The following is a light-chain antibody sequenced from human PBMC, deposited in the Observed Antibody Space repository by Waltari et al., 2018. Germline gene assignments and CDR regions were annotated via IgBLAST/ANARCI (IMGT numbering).Light chain of an antibody. Sequence: TISCTGSSPNIGAGYDVHWYQLLPGTAPKLLIYGNSNRPSGVPDRFSGSKSGTSASLAITGLQAEDEAGYYCQSYDSSLSGSVFGGGTKLTVL. CDR3: QSYDSSLSGSV. V-gene: IGLV1-40*01. CDR2: GNS. J-gene: IGLJ2*01. CDR1: SPNIGAGYD.